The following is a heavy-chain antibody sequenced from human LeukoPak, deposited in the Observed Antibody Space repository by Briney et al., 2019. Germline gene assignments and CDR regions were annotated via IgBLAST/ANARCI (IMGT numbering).Heavy chain of an antibody. Sequence: PGGSLRLSCAASGFTFNSYAIHCVRQAPGKWRELGAVISYDGSKKFYAHSVKGRFTISRDNSKNTLYLHMNSLRAEDTAVYYCARDSPYSGNYSPIDYWGQGTLVTVSS. J-gene: IGHJ4*02. V-gene: IGHV3-30*04. CDR2: ISYDGSKK. CDR3: ARDSPYSGNYSPIDY. CDR1: GFTFNSYA. D-gene: IGHD1-26*01.